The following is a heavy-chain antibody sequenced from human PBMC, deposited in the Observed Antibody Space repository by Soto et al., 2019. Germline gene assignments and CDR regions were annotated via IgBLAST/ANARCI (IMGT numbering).Heavy chain of an antibody. Sequence: HVHLLESGPGLVKPSQTLSLTCSVSGDSISTVDYFWAWIRQPPGQALEYIGYIYKSTTTYYNPSFESRVAISLDTSKSQFSLTVTSVTAADTAVYFCARGRYCLTGRCFPNWFDSWGQGTLVTVSS. CDR2: IYKSTTT. CDR3: ARGRYCLTGRCFPNWFDS. V-gene: IGHV4-30-4*01. J-gene: IGHJ5*01. CDR1: GDSISTVDYF. D-gene: IGHD2-15*01.